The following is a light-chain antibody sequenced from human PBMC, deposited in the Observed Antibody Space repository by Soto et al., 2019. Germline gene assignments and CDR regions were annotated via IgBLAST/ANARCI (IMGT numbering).Light chain of an antibody. CDR2: AAA. CDR1: QDISSW. Sequence: DIQMTQSPSSVSASVGDRVIITCRASQDISSWLAWYQQKPGKDPTLLIYAAATLQCGVPSRFSGSGSGTDFTLTINSLQPDDFATYDCQQANSVPYTFGQGTKLEIK. J-gene: IGKJ2*01. CDR3: QQANSVPYT. V-gene: IGKV1-12*02.